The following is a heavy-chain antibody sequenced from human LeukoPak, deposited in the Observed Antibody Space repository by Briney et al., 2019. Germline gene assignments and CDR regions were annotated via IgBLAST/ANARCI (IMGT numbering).Heavy chain of an antibody. CDR2: VSSSGSHM. CDR3: VRELAARPGYHFDY. CDR1: GFTFSSYA. D-gene: IGHD6-6*01. Sequence: KPGGSLRLSCAASGFTFSSYAMSWVRQAPGKGLEWVSSVSSSGSHMFYAESVKGRFTISRDAANNSLYLQMHSLRAEDTAMYYCVRELAARPGYHFDYWGPGTLVTVSS. V-gene: IGHV3-21*01. J-gene: IGHJ4*01.